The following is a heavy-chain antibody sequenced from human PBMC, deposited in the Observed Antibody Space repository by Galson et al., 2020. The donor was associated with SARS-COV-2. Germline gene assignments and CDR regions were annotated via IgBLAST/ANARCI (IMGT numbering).Heavy chain of an antibody. CDR3: AIYTSLGPRYFHH. Sequence: SETLSLTCIVSGASIGSSNYYWAWIRQTPEKGLEWIGNIYYSGSTYYNPSLKSRVTISVDTSMNHFSLKLSSVTAADTAIYYCAIYTSLGPRYFHHWGQGTLVTVSS. CDR1: GASIGSSNYY. J-gene: IGHJ1*01. CDR2: IYYSGST. V-gene: IGHV4-39*01. D-gene: IGHD3-16*01.